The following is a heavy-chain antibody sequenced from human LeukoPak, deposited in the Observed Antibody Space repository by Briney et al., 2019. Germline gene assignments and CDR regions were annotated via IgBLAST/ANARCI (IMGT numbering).Heavy chain of an antibody. CDR1: GGSISSGGYY. J-gene: IGHJ4*02. Sequence: SETLSLTCTVSGGSISSGGYYWSWIRQHPGKGLEWIGYIYYSGSTYYNPSLKSRVTISVDTSKNQFSLKLSSVTAADTAVYYCARDARNAYGDYVPFDYWGQGTLVTVSS. CDR3: ARDARNAYGDYVPFDY. D-gene: IGHD4-17*01. CDR2: IYYSGST. V-gene: IGHV4-31*03.